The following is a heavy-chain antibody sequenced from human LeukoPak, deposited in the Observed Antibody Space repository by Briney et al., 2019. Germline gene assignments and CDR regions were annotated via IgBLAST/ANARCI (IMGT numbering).Heavy chain of an antibody. V-gene: IGHV3-7*01. D-gene: IGHD3-10*02. CDR3: AELGITMIGGV. CDR1: GGSFSGYY. J-gene: IGHJ6*04. CDR2: INQDGGEK. Sequence: PSETLSLTCAVYGGSFSGYYWSWVRQAPGKGLEWVANINQDGGEKNYVDSVKGRFTISRDNAKNSLYLQMNSLRAEDTAVYYCAELGITMIGGVWGKGTTVTISS.